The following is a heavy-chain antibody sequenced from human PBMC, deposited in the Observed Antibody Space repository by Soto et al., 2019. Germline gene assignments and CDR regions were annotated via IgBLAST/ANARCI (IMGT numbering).Heavy chain of an antibody. CDR2: ISSSSSYI. CDR3: ARGGGSYPYYYYYMDV. CDR1: GFTFSSYS. Sequence: PGGSLRLSCAASGFTFSSYSMNWVRQAPGKGLEWVSSISSSSSYIYYADSVKGRFTISRDNAKNSLYLQMNSLRAEDTAVYYCARGGGSYPYYYYYMDVSGKGTTVTVSS. V-gene: IGHV3-21*01. J-gene: IGHJ6*03. D-gene: IGHD3-16*02.